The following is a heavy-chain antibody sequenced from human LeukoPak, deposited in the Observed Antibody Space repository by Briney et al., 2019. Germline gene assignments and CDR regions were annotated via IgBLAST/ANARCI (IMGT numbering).Heavy chain of an antibody. CDR1: GFTFSSYG. CDR2: IKQDGSEK. V-gene: IGHV3-7*01. J-gene: IGHJ6*03. D-gene: IGHD3-10*01. Sequence: PGGTLRLSCAASGFTFSSYGMSWVRQAPGKGLEWVANIKQDGSEKYYVDSVKGRFTISRDNAKNSLYLQMNSLRAEDTAVYYCARHMLIYYYAPYYYYMDVWGKGTTVTISS. CDR3: ARHMLIYYYAPYYYYMDV.